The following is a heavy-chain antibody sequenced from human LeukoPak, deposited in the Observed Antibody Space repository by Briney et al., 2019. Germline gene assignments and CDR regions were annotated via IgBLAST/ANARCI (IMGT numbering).Heavy chain of an antibody. D-gene: IGHD2-2*01. J-gene: IGHJ4*01. CDR3: ARDWGGYCSSTSCYEVVH. CDR2: IYTSGST. CDR1: GGSISSGSYY. Sequence: SQTLSLTCTVSGGSISSGSYYWSWIRQPAGKGLEWIGRIYTSGSTNYNPSLKSRVTISVDTSKNQFSLKLSSVTAADTAVYYCARDWGGYCSSTSCYEVVHWGQGTLVTVSS. V-gene: IGHV4-61*02.